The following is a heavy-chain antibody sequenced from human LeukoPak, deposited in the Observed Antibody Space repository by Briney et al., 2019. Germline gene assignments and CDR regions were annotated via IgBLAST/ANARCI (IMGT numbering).Heavy chain of an antibody. V-gene: IGHV4-34*01. CDR2: INHSGST. D-gene: IGHD1-26*01. J-gene: IGHJ3*02. Sequence: GSLRLSCAASGSTFSSYSMNWVRQPPGKGLEWIGEINHSGSTNYNPSLKSRVTISVDTSKNQFSLKLSSVTAADTAVYYCARYSGSYPHDAFEIWGQGTMVTVSS. CDR3: ARYSGSYPHDAFEI. CDR1: GSTFSSYS.